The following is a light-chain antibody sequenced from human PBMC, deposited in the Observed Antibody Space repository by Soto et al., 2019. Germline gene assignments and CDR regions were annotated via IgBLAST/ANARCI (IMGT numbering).Light chain of an antibody. CDR2: GAS. CDR3: QQYNNWPPVT. V-gene: IGKV4-1*01. J-gene: IGKJ3*01. CDR1: QSVFFSSNKKNY. Sequence: DIVLTQSPDSLAVSLGERATISCKSSQSVFFSSNKKNYIAWYQQKPGQPPTMLISGASTRASGVPDRFSGSGSETDFTLTISSLQSEDFAVYFCQQYNNWPPVTFGPGTKVDI.